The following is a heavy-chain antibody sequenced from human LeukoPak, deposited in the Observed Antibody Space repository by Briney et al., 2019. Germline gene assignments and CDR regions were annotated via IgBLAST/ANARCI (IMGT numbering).Heavy chain of an antibody. Sequence: GGSLRLSCAASGFTLSSYAMHWVRQAPDKGLEWVSALTGSGGGTYYADSVKGRFTISRDNSKNTLYLQMNSLRAEDTAVYYCAKSYYYDSSGYLVIDYWGQGTLVTVSS. CDR3: AKSYYYDSSGYLVIDY. D-gene: IGHD3-22*01. J-gene: IGHJ4*02. V-gene: IGHV3-23*01. CDR2: LTGSGGGT. CDR1: GFTLSSYA.